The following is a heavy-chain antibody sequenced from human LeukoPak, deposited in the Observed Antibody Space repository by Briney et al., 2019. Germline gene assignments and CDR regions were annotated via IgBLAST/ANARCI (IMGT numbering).Heavy chain of an antibody. V-gene: IGHV3-30*03. D-gene: IGHD6-19*01. CDR1: GFTFGSYY. J-gene: IGHJ4*02. CDR3: AGGTASQWLVPRAGLFF. CDR2: ISYDGRHT. Sequence: GGSLRLSCEASGFTFGSYYMYWVRQAPGEGLECVAGISYDGRHTYYADSVKGQFTISRDNSEKTLFLQMNSLRGDDTAVYYCAGGTASQWLVPRAGLFFWGQGIQVSVSS.